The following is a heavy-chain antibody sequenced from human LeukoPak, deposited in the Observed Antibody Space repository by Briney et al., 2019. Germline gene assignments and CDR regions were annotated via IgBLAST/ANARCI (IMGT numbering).Heavy chain of an antibody. CDR1: GFTFSDYY. CDR3: ARASPDYDFWSGYYRPYGMDV. CDR2: ISSSSSYT. V-gene: IGHV3-11*06. D-gene: IGHD3-3*01. Sequence: GGSLRLSCAASGFTFSDYYMSWIRQAPGKGLEWVSYISSSSSYTNYAGSVKGRFTISRDNAKNSLYLQMNSLRAEDTAVYYCARASPDYDFWSGYYRPYGMDVWGQGTTVTVSS. J-gene: IGHJ6*02.